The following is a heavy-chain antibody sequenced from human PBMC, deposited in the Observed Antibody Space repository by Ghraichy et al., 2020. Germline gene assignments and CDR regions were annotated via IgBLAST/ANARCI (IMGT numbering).Heavy chain of an antibody. J-gene: IGHJ4*02. CDR3: AGTSSKARLFDY. CDR1: GGSFSNYY. D-gene: IGHD6-6*01. Sequence: SETLSLTCDISGGSFSNYYWSWIRQPPGKGLEWLGEISHAGITNYKLSLKSRVAMSIDTSDNQLSLKLSSVTAADTAVYYCAGTSSKARLFDYWGQGTLVTVSS. CDR2: ISHAGIT. V-gene: IGHV4-34*01.